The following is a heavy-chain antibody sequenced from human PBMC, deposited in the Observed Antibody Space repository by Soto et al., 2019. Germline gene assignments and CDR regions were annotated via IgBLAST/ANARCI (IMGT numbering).Heavy chain of an antibody. V-gene: IGHV1-2*06. CDR2: INPRSGDT. J-gene: IGHJ5*02. CDR3: GRDGVGATPLGWFDP. CDR1: GYTFIGYY. Sequence: QVQLVQSGAEVKKPGASVKVSCKASGYTFIGYYIHWVRQAPGQGPEWMGRINPRSGDTTYAQKFQGRLTMTRDTSISTAYMELSSLSSDDTAVYYCGRDGVGATPLGWFDPWGQGSLVTVSS. D-gene: IGHD1-26*01.